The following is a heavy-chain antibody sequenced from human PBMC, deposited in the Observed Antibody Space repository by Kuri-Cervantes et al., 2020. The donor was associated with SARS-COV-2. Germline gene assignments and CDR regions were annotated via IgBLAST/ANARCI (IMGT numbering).Heavy chain of an antibody. D-gene: IGHD7-27*01. Sequence: SETLSLTCTVSGGSISSYYWSWIRQPAGKGLEWIGRIYTSENTNYNPSLKSRVTMSVGTSKNQFSLKLSSVTAADTAVYYCASLGFQDAFDIWGQGTMVTVSS. V-gene: IGHV4-4*07. CDR1: GGSISSYY. J-gene: IGHJ3*02. CDR2: IYTSENT. CDR3: ASLGFQDAFDI.